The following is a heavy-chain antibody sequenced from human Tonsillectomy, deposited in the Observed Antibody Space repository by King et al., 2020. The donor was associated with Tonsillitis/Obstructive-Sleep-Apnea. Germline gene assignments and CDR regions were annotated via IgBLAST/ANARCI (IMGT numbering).Heavy chain of an antibody. CDR1: GFTFSNFA. V-gene: IGHV3-30*01. J-gene: IGHJ4*02. Sequence: VQLVESGGGVVQPGRSLRLSCAASGFTFSNFAMHWVRQAPGKGLEWVSIISYDGSNKYYGDSVKGRFTISRDDSKNTLYLEMNSLRAEDTAVYYCARDSGATRLRYFDWSTDCWGQGTLVTVSS. D-gene: IGHD3-9*01. CDR2: ISYDGSNK. CDR3: ARDSGATRLRYFDWSTDC.